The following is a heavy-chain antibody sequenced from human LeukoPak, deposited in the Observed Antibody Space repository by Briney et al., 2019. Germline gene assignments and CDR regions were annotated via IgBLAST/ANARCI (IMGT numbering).Heavy chain of an antibody. Sequence: GESLKISCKGSGYSFTRNWIGWVRQMPGKGLEWMGIIYPGDSDTRYSPSFQGQVTISADQSISTAYLQWSSLKASDTAMYYCARLRRDNSGDHFDYWGQGTLVTVSS. CDR2: IYPGDSDT. V-gene: IGHV5-51*01. CDR1: GYSFTRNW. D-gene: IGHD3-22*01. J-gene: IGHJ4*02. CDR3: ARLRRDNSGDHFDY.